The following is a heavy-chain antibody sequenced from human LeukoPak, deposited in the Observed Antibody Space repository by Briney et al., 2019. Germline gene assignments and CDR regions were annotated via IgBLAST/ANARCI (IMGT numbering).Heavy chain of an antibody. CDR2: IWYDGSNK. V-gene: IGHV3-33*01. CDR1: GFTFSSYG. Sequence: GGSLRLSCAASGFTFSSYGMHWVRQAPGKGLEWVAVIWYDGSNKYYADSVKGRFTISRDNSKNTLYLQMNSLRAEDTAVYYCARVRDSSGWFEIDYWGQGTLVTVSS. J-gene: IGHJ4*02. D-gene: IGHD6-19*01. CDR3: ARVRDSSGWFEIDY.